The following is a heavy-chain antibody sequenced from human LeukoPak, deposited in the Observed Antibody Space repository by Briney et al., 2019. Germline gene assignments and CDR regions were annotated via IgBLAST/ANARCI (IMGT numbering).Heavy chain of an antibody. CDR3: ARVSYPSFYGLTWDYYGMDV. CDR2: IYYSGST. D-gene: IGHD7-27*01. CDR1: GGSISGSSYY. Sequence: SETLSLTCTVSGGSISGSSYYWGWIRQPPGKGLEWIGSIYYSGSTNYNPSLKSRVTISVDTSKNQFSLKLSSVTAADTAVYYCARVSYPSFYGLTWDYYGMDVWGQGTTVTVSS. J-gene: IGHJ6*02. V-gene: IGHV4-39*07.